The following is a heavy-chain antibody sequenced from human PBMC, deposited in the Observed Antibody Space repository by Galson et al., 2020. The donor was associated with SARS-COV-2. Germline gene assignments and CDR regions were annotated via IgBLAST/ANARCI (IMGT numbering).Heavy chain of an antibody. Sequence: AESLTLSCAASGFTFSSYDMPWVRQAPGKGLEWVADITYDGSNKYYADSVKRRFTISSDNSKNTLYLQMNSLRAEDTAVYYCAKDASHDYGDLTFDYGGQGTLVTVSS. V-gene: IGHV3-30*18. D-gene: IGHD4-17*01. CDR3: AKDASHDYGDLTFDY. CDR1: GFTFSSYD. CDR2: ITYDGSNK. J-gene: IGHJ4*02.